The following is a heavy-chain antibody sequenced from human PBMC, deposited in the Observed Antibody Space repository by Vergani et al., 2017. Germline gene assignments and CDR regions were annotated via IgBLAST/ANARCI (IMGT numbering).Heavy chain of an antibody. V-gene: IGHV4-34*01. D-gene: IGHD1-7*01. CDR2: INHSGST. CDR1: GGSFSGYY. Sequence: QVQLQQWGAGLLKPSETLSLTCAVYGGSFSGYYWSWICQPPGKGLEWIGEINHSGSTNYNPSLKSRVTISVETSKNQFSLKLSSVTAADTAVYYCARAIYNWNSKKSDYWGQGTLVTVSS. J-gene: IGHJ4*02. CDR3: ARAIYNWNSKKSDY.